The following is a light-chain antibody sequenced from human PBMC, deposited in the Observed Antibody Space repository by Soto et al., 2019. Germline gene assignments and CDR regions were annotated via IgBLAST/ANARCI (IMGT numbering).Light chain of an antibody. J-gene: IGKJ3*01. CDR1: RSVLYSSNNKNY. CDR3: HQFYSLPFT. V-gene: IGKV4-1*01. CDR2: WAS. Sequence: DIVMTQSPDSLAVSLGERATINCKSSRSVLYSSNNKNYLGWYQQKLGQPPKLLISWASTRESGVPDRFSGSGSGTDFTLTISILQAEDVAVYYCHQFYSLPFTFGPGTKVDIK.